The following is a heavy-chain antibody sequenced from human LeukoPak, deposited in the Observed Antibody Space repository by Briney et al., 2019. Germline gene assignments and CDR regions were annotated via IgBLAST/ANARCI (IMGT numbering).Heavy chain of an antibody. D-gene: IGHD4-17*01. J-gene: IGHJ3*02. Sequence: ASVKVSCKASGYTFTGYYMHWVRQAPGQGLEWMGWINPNSGGTNYAQKFQGWVTMTRDTSISTAYMELSRPRSDDTAVYYCARSVCDYGDCDAFDIWGQGTMVTVSS. CDR2: INPNSGGT. V-gene: IGHV1-2*04. CDR1: GYTFTGYY. CDR3: ARSVCDYGDCDAFDI.